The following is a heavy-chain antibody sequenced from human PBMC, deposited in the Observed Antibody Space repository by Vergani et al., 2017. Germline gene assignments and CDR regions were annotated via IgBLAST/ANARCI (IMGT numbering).Heavy chain of an antibody. J-gene: IGHJ6*02. D-gene: IGHD1-26*01. CDR1: GFTFSSYS. Sequence: EVQLVESGGGLVQPGGSLRLSCAASGFTFSSYSMNWVRQAPGKGLEWVSYISSSSSTIYYAASVKGRFTISRDNAKNSLYLQMNSLRAEDTAVYYCARSGSGSYYAYYYYGMDVWGQGTTVTVSS. CDR3: ARSGSGSYYAYYYYGMDV. V-gene: IGHV3-48*01. CDR2: ISSSSSTI.